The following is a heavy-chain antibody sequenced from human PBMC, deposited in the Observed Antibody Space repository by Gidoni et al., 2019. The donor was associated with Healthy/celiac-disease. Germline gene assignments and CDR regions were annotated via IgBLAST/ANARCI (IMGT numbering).Heavy chain of an antibody. CDR1: GGSVSSGSYY. D-gene: IGHD3-22*01. Sequence: QVQLQESAPGLVKPSETLSLTCTVPGGSVSSGSYYWSWIRQPPGKGLEWIGYFYSSGSTNYNPSLKSRVTISVDTSKNQFSLKLSSVTAADTAVYYCAREPYEYDSSGHDAFDIWGQGTMVTVSS. J-gene: IGHJ3*02. CDR2: FYSSGST. V-gene: IGHV4-61*01. CDR3: AREPYEYDSSGHDAFDI.